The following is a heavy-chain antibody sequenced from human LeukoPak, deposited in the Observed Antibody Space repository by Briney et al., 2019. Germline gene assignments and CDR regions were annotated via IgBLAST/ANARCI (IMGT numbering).Heavy chain of an antibody. CDR2: IYYSGST. D-gene: IGHD3-16*02. J-gene: IGHJ4*02. CDR3: ARGRLRLGELSSFDY. V-gene: IGHV4-39*07. Sequence: SETLSLTCTVSGGSISSSSYYWGWIRQPPGKGLEWIGSIYYSGSTYYNPPLKSRVTISVDTSKNQFSLKLSSVTAADTAVYYCARGRLRLGELSSFDYWGQGTLVTVSS. CDR1: GGSISSSSYY.